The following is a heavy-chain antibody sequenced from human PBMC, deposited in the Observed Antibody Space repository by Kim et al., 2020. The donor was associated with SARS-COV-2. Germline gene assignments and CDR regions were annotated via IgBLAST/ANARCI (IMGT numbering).Heavy chain of an antibody. D-gene: IGHD2-2*01. CDR3: ARNLWYCSSTSCWDYYYYGMDV. V-gene: IGHV4-34*01. Sequence: SETLSLTCAVYGGSFSGYYWSWIRQPPGKGLEWIGEINHSGSTNYNPSLKSRVTISVDTSKNQFSLKLSSVTAADTAVYYCARNLWYCSSTSCWDYYYYGMDVWGQGTTVTVSS. J-gene: IGHJ6*02. CDR2: INHSGST. CDR1: GGSFSGYY.